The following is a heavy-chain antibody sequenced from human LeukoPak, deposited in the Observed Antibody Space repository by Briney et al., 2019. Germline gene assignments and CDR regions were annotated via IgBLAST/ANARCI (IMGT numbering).Heavy chain of an antibody. CDR3: ARDRTYYDYVWGSYRPFGFGY. CDR2: ISAYNGNT. CDR1: GYTFTSYG. J-gene: IGHJ4*02. V-gene: IGHV1-18*01. D-gene: IGHD3-16*02. Sequence: ASVKVSCKASGYTFTSYGISWVRQAPGQGLEWMGWISAYNGNTNYAQKLQGRVTMTTDTSTSTAYMELRSLRSDDTAVYYCARDRTYYDYVWGSYRPFGFGYWGQGTLATVSS.